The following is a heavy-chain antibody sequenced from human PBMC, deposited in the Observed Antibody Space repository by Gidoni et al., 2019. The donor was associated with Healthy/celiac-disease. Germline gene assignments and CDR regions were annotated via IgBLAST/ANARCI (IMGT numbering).Heavy chain of an antibody. J-gene: IGHJ6*02. CDR2: INHSGST. CDR3: ARPGFYYGMDV. CDR1: GGSFSGSY. Sequence: QVQLQQCGSALLKPSETLSLTCAVYGGSFSGSYWSWTRQPPGKGLEWIGEINHSGSTNYNPSLKSRVTISVDTSKNQFSLKLSSVTAADTAVYYCARPGFYYGMDVWGQGTTVTVSS. V-gene: IGHV4-34*01. D-gene: IGHD3-10*01.